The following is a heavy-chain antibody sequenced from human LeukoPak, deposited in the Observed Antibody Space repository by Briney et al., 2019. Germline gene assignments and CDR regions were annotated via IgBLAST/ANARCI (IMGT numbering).Heavy chain of an antibody. CDR3: ARDPCTSINCPLRY. J-gene: IGHJ4*02. CDR2: INHSGRT. V-gene: IGHV4-34*01. Sequence: SETLSLTCAVTGGSLSGYYCAWVRQSPGKGLEWIWEINHSGRTNYNSSLENRVTISVDTSNNQFSLQLTSVTAADTAVYYCARDPCTSINCPLRYWAQRTLVTVSS. D-gene: IGHD2-2*01. CDR1: GGSLSGYY.